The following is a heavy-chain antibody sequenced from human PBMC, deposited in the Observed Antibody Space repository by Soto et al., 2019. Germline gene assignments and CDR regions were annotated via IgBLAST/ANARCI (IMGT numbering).Heavy chain of an antibody. CDR3: AKARDWGGRYYVDLDY. CDR1: GFTFSSYG. J-gene: IGHJ4*02. Sequence: QVQLVESGGGVVQPGRSLRLSCAASGFTFSSYGMHWVRQAPGKGLEWVAVISYDGSNKYYADSVKGRFTISRDNSKNTLYLQMNSLRAEDTAVYYCAKARDWGGRYYVDLDYWGQGTLVTVSS. D-gene: IGHD1-26*01. V-gene: IGHV3-30*18. CDR2: ISYDGSNK.